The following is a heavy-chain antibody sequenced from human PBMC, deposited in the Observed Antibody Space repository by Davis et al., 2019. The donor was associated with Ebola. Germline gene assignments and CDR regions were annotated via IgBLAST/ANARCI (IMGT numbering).Heavy chain of an antibody. CDR3: VREGYDILTGYRTREFDY. CDR2: IGTSGTYI. J-gene: IGHJ4*02. D-gene: IGHD3-9*01. V-gene: IGHV3-21*01. Sequence: PGGSLRLSCTASGITFGDCSLSWFRQAPGKGLEWVSSIGTSGTYIHYSDSMRGRFTISRDDAKNSLYLHMNSLRAEDTAVYYCVREGYDILTGYRTREFDYWGQGTLVTVSS. CDR1: GITFGDCS.